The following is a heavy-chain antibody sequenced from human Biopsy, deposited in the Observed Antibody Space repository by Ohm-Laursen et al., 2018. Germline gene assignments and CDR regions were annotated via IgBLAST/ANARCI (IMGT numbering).Heavy chain of an antibody. J-gene: IGHJ6*02. V-gene: IGHV4-59*07. CDR2: ISNRGST. Sequence: SDTLSLTCTVSGGSISSDYWSWIRQSPGKGLEWIGYISNRGSTNYNPSLNSRVTIAVDTSKNQFSLRLTSVTAADTAVYYCVRSNYHYYGFDVWGQGTAVTVSS. CDR3: VRSNYHYYGFDV. CDR1: GGSISSDY.